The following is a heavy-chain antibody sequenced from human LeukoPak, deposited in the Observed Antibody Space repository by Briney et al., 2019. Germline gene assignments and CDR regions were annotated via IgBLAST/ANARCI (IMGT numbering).Heavy chain of an antibody. J-gene: IGHJ6*03. Sequence: SVEVSCKASGGIFSSHAISWVRQAPGQGLEWMGGNNPIFGTANYAQKFQGRVTITTDESTSTAYMELSSLRSEDTAVYYCALGIRSIAAAPINMDVWGKGTTVTVSS. CDR1: GGIFSSHA. CDR3: ALGIRSIAAAPINMDV. D-gene: IGHD6-13*01. V-gene: IGHV1-69*05. CDR2: NNPIFGTA.